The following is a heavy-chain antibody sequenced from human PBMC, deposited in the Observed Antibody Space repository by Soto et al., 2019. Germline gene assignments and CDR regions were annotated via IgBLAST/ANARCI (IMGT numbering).Heavy chain of an antibody. D-gene: IGHD2-8*01. Sequence: QVQLQQWGARLLKPSETLSLTCAVSGGSLSGYYWSWIRQSPGKGPEWIGDINHTRSINYNPSLKSRVTMSVDTSKTQFSLKLTSVTAADTAVYYCARAIPMAYALLSAFDVWGQGTMVAVSS. V-gene: IGHV4-34*01. CDR3: ARAIPMAYALLSAFDV. CDR1: GGSLSGYY. J-gene: IGHJ3*01. CDR2: INHTRSI.